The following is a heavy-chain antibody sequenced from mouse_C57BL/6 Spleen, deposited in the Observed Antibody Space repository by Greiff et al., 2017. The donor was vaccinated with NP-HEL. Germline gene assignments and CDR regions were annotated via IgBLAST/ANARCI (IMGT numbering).Heavy chain of an antibody. J-gene: IGHJ2*01. V-gene: IGHV1-15*01. CDR2: IDPETGGT. Sequence: QVQLQQSGAELVRPGASVTLSCKASGYTFTDYEMHWVKQTPVHGLEWIGAIDPETGGTAYNQKFKGKAILTADKSSSTAYMELRSLTSEDSAVYYCTRKAYYSHHEECDYWGQGTTLTVSS. D-gene: IGHD2-12*01. CDR1: GYTFTDYE. CDR3: TRKAYYSHHEECDY.